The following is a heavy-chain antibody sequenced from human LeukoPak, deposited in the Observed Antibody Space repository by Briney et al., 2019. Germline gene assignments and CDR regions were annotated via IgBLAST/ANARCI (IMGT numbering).Heavy chain of an antibody. V-gene: IGHV4-34*01. CDR1: GGSFSGYY. D-gene: IGHD3-3*01. J-gene: IGHJ4*02. Sequence: SETLSLTCAVYGGSFSGYYWSWIRQPPGKGLEWIGEINHSGSTNYNPSLKSRVTISVDTSKNQFSLKLSSVTAADTAVYYCASFSWSGSHSWGQGTLVTVSS. CDR2: INHSGST. CDR3: ASFSWSGSHS.